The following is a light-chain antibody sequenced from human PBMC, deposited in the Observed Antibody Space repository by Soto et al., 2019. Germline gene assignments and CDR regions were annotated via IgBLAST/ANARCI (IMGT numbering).Light chain of an antibody. Sequence: DIQMTQSPSTLSASVGDRLTITCRASQSISSRLAWYQQKPGKAPKLLIYDASSLEGGVPSRFSGSGSGTEFTLTISGLQPDDFATYYCLQDFSFPLTFGGGTKVDIK. CDR3: LQDFSFPLT. CDR2: DAS. V-gene: IGKV1-5*01. J-gene: IGKJ4*01. CDR1: QSISSR.